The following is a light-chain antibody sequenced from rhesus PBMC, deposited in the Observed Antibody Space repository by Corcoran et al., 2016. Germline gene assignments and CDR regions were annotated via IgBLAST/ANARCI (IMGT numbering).Light chain of an antibody. CDR1: QSLLHSNVNTY. CDR3: MQSTKDPT. V-gene: IGKV2S2*01. CDR2: TFT. Sequence: DIVMTQTLLSLPITPGEPASISCRSSQSLLHSNVNTYLDWYLQHPGQSPRLLIYTFTNRESGVPDRFSGSGSGTDFTLKINRVEPEDVGVYYCMQSTKDPTFGGGTKVELK. J-gene: IGKJ4*01.